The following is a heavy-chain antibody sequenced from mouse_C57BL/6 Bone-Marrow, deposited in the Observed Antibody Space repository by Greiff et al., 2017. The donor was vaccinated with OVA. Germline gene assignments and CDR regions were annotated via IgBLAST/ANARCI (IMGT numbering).Heavy chain of an antibody. CDR3: ARSAGRRSWFAY. V-gene: IGHV1-64*01. Sequence: QVQLQQSGAELVKPGASVKLSCKASGYTFTSYWMHWVKQRPGQGLEWIGMIHPNSGSTNYNEKFKSKATLTVDKSSSTAYMQLSSLTSEDSAVYYCARSAGRRSWFAYWGQGTLVTVSA. J-gene: IGHJ3*01. CDR2: IHPNSGST. CDR1: GYTFTSYW. D-gene: IGHD1-1*01.